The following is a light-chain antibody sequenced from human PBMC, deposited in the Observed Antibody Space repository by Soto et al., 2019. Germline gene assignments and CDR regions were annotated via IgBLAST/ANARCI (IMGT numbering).Light chain of an antibody. CDR2: EVS. J-gene: IGLJ2*01. CDR1: SSDVGGYNY. Sequence: QSALTQPPSASGSPGQSVTISCNGTSSDVGGYNYVSWYQQHPGKAPKLMIYEVSKRPSGVPDRFSGSKSGNTASLTVSGLQAEDEADYYCSSYGGSNNFVVFGGGTQLTVL. V-gene: IGLV2-8*01. CDR3: SSYGGSNNFVV.